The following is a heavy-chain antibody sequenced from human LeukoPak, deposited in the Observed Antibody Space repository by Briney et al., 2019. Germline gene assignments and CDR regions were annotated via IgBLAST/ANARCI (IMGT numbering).Heavy chain of an antibody. CDR1: GDSISRYY. CDR3: ARRGPTLVIIYDGFDI. CDR2: ISYNGNT. Sequence: DPSVTLSLTCTVSGDSISRYYWNWIRQTPGKGLEWIASISYNGNTNYIPSLKSRVTISRDTSRRQISLELTSVTAADAGVYYCARRGPTLVIIYDGFDIWGPGTLVSVSS. J-gene: IGHJ3*02. D-gene: IGHD3-9*01. V-gene: IGHV4-59*08.